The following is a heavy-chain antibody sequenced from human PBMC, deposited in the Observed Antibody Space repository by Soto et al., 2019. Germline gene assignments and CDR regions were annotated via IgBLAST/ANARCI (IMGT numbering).Heavy chain of an antibody. CDR3: AKSQSPMVRGVVEALDF. CDR2: ISWNGGTT. D-gene: IGHD3-10*01. V-gene: IGHV3-20*04. CDR1: GFTFSSYW. J-gene: IGHJ4*02. Sequence: PGGSLRLSCAASGFTFSSYWMHWVRQVPGKGLEWVSGISWNGGTTHYADSLKGRFTISRDNAWNSLYLEMNSLRAEDTALYYCAKSQSPMVRGVVEALDFWGQGTLVTVSS.